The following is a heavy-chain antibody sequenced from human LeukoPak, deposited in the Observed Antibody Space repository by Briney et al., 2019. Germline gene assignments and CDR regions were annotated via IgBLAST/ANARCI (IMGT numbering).Heavy chain of an antibody. V-gene: IGHV3-30*03. J-gene: IGHJ3*02. CDR2: ISSDGSDN. D-gene: IGHD6-13*01. CDR1: GFTFINYG. Sequence: PGGSLRLSCAASGFTFINYGMHWVRLAPGKGLEWVAVISSDGSDNHYADSVKGRFTISRDNSKNTLYLQMNSLRPEDTALYYCARPMHSSTWSRSFDIWGQGTMVTVSS. CDR3: ARPMHSSTWSRSFDI.